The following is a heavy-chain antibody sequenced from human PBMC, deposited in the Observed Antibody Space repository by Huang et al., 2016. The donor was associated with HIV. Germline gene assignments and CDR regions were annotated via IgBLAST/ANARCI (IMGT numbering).Heavy chain of an antibody. V-gene: IGHV2-5*02. Sequence: QITLKESGPTLVKPTQTLTLTCTFSVFSLSTSGVGVAWIRQPPGKALECLGLIYWDYDKRYSPSLKSRLSITTDASKDQVVLTETNLDPVDTATYYSVHTLRYNNGWSPGNIWGQGTMVTVSS. D-gene: IGHD6-19*01. CDR3: VHTLRYNNGWSPGNI. CDR2: IYWDYDK. CDR1: VFSLSTSGVG. J-gene: IGHJ3*02.